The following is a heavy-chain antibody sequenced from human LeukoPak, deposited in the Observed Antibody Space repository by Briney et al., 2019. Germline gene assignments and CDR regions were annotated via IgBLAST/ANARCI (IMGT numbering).Heavy chain of an antibody. V-gene: IGHV3-21*05. CDR2: ISSTSSHI. Sequence: GGSLRLSCAASGFTFSSFSMNWVRQAPGKGLEWVSYISSTSSHIYYADSVKGRFTVSRDNAKDSLYLQINSLRDEDTAVYYCARDLISGDYTFDYWGQGALVTVSS. CDR1: GFTFSSFS. J-gene: IGHJ4*02. CDR3: ARDLISGDYTFDY. D-gene: IGHD4-11*01.